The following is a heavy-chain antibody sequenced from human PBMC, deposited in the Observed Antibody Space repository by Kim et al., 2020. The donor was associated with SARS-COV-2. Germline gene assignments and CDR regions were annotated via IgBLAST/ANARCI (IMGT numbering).Heavy chain of an antibody. D-gene: IGHD6-19*01. J-gene: IGHJ6*02. CDR1: GFTFSSYS. CDR2: ISSSSSTI. Sequence: GGSLRRSCAASGFTFSSYSMNWVRQAPGKGLEWVSYISSSSSTIYYADSVKGRFTISRDNAKNSLYLQMNSLRDEDTAVYYCARELQWLGIFVGMDVWGQGTTVTVSS. V-gene: IGHV3-48*02. CDR3: ARELQWLGIFVGMDV.